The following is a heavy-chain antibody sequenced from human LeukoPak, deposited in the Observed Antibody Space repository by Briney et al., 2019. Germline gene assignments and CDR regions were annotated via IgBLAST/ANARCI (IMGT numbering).Heavy chain of an antibody. J-gene: IGHJ5*02. CDR2: INHSGSA. CDR3: ARSSGLPIHLYP. CDR1: GGSFSGYY. V-gene: IGHV4-34*01. D-gene: IGHD3-10*01. Sequence: SETLSLTCAVYGGSFSGYYWSWIRQPPGKGLEWIGEINHSGSANYNPSLKSRVTISVDTSKNQFSLKLSSVTAADTAVYYCARSSGLPIHLYPWGQGTLVTVSS.